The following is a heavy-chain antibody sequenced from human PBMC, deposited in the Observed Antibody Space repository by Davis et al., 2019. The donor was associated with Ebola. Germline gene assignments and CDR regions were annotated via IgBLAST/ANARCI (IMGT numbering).Heavy chain of an antibody. J-gene: IGHJ5*02. CDR3: ARGRPQAYYDFWSGIEGWFDP. D-gene: IGHD3-3*01. CDR2: IYYSGST. V-gene: IGHV4-59*12. Sequence: PSETLSLTCTVSGGSISSYYWTWIRQPPGKGLEWIGYIYYSGSTNYNPSLKSRVTISVDTSKNQFSLKLSSVTAADTAVYYCARGRPQAYYDFWSGIEGWFDPWGQGTLVTVSS. CDR1: GGSISSYY.